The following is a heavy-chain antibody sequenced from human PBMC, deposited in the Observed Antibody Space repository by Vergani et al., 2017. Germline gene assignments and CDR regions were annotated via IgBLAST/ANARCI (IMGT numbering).Heavy chain of an antibody. D-gene: IGHD3-10*01. CDR1: GFTFSSYA. Sequence: QVQLVESGGGVVQPGRSLRLSCAASGFTFSSYAMHWVRQAPGKGLEWVAVISYDGSNKYYADSVKGRFTISRDNSKNTLYLQMNGLRAEDTAVYYCAKVQGITMVRGVSDNFDYWGQGTLVTVSS. CDR3: AKVQGITMVRGVSDNFDY. CDR2: ISYDGSNK. V-gene: IGHV3-30-3*01. J-gene: IGHJ4*01.